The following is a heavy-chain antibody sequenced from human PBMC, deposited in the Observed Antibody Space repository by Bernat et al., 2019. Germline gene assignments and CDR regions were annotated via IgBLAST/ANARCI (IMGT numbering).Heavy chain of an antibody. V-gene: IGHV3-30*02. CDR1: GFTFSSYG. CDR2: IRYDGSNK. D-gene: IGHD3-10*01. CDR3: AKGAVLLWFGEPGFDY. J-gene: IGHJ4*02. Sequence: QVQLVESGGGVVQPGGSLRLSCAASGFTFSSYGMHWVRQAPGKGLEWVAFIRYDGSNKYYADSVKGRFTISRDNSKNTLYLQMNSLRAEDTAVYYCAKGAVLLWFGEPGFDYWGQGTLVTVSS.